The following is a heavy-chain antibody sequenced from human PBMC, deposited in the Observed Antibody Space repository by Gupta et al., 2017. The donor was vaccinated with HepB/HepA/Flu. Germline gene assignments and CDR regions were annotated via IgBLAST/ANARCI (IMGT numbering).Heavy chain of an antibody. CDR3: ARLYSNYRYNWFDP. D-gene: IGHD4-11*01. V-gene: IGHV4-28*07. Sequence: QVQLQESGPGLVKPSDTLSLTCAVSGYSISSSNWWGWIRQPPGKGLGWIGYIYYSGSTYYNPSLKSRVTMSVDTSKNQFSLKLSSVTAVDAAVYYCARLYSNYRYNWFDPWGQGTLVTVSS. CDR2: IYYSGST. J-gene: IGHJ5*02. CDR1: GYSISSSNW.